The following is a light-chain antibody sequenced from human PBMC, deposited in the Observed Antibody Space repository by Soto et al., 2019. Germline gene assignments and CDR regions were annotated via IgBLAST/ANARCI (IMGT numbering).Light chain of an antibody. CDR2: DAS. CDR3: QQYGSSPLT. CDR1: QSVISRK. J-gene: IGKJ4*01. V-gene: IGKV3-20*01. Sequence: EIVLPQSPDTLSLSPGKRTTLSCRASQSVISRKLTWYQRKPGQAPRLLIYDASTRATGISDRFSSSGSGTDFTLSICSLEPEDFAVYYCQQYGSSPLTFGGGTKVDIK.